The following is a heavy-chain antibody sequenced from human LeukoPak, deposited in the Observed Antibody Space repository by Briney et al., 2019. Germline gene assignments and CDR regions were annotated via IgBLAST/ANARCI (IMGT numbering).Heavy chain of an antibody. CDR3: ATDLLKRGSAGRETSFDY. J-gene: IGHJ4*02. V-gene: IGHV1-24*01. Sequence: ASVKVSCKVSGYTLTELSMHWVRQAPGKGLEWMGGFDPEDGETIYAQKFQGRVTMTEDTSTDTAYMELSSLRSEDTAVYYCATDLLKRGSAGRETSFDYWGQGTLVTVSS. CDR2: FDPEDGET. D-gene: IGHD1-26*01. CDR1: GYTLTELS.